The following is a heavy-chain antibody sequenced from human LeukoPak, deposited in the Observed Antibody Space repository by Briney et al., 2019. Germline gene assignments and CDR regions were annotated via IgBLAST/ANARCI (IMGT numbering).Heavy chain of an antibody. Sequence: GGSLRLSCAASGFTFSSYVMHWVRQAPGKGLEWVAVIWYDGSNKYYADSVKGRFTISRDNPKNTLYLQMNSLRAEDTAVYYRARAQRVGRFGDPTGGGFDYWGQGTLVTVSS. CDR3: ARAQRVGRFGDPTGGGFDY. V-gene: IGHV3-33*01. CDR2: IWYDGSNK. CDR1: GFTFSSYV. D-gene: IGHD3-10*01. J-gene: IGHJ4*02.